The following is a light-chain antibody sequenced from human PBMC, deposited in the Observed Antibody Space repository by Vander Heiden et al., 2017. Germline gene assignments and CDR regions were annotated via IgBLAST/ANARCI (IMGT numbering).Light chain of an antibody. Sequence: QSLLTQPPSVSGAPGQTVIISCTGSPSNIGADYDVHWYQHLPGTAPKLLIYGNTLRASGVPDRFSGSKSATSASLAITGLQAEDEADYYCQSFDSGLGVIFGGGTRLTV. CDR1: PSNIGADYD. V-gene: IGLV1-40*01. J-gene: IGLJ2*01. CDR3: QSFDSGLGVI. CDR2: GNT.